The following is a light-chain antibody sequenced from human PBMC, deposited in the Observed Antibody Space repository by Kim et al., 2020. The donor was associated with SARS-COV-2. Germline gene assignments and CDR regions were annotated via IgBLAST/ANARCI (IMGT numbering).Light chain of an antibody. CDR2: GDN. CDR3: CSYANGGTWV. V-gene: IGLV2-23*01. CDR1: NNDVGSHDL. Sequence: QSALTQPASVSGSPGQSITMSCSGTNNDVGSHDLVSWYQHHPGTAPKLVIYGDNQRPSWVSSRFSGSKSGNTASLTISGLQPEDEADYYCCSYANGGTWVFGGGTQLTVL. J-gene: IGLJ3*02.